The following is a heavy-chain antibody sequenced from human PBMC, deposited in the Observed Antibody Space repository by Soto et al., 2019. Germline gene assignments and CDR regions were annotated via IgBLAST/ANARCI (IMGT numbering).Heavy chain of an antibody. J-gene: IGHJ6*02. CDR2: IAYDGSLK. CDR1: GFTFSSYG. Sequence: QVQLVESGGGVVQPGGTLRLSCAASGFTFSSYGIQWVRQAPGKGLEWVAVIAYDGSLKYYVDSVKGRFTISRDNSKNTLYLQINSLRAEDTAVYYCAKDLKVSGSHYGTLNYYYGMDVWGQGTTVSVSS. D-gene: IGHD3-10*01. V-gene: IGHV3-30*18. CDR3: AKDLKVSGSHYGTLNYYYGMDV.